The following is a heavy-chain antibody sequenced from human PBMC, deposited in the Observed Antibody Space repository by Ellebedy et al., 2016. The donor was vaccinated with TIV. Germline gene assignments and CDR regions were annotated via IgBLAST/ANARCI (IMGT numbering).Heavy chain of an antibody. Sequence: MPAETLSLTCTVSGGSISSGGYYWSWIRQPPGKGLEWIGYIYYSGSTIYNPSLKSRVTISVDTSKTQFYLKLSSVTAADTAVYYYARVLYYDIWNGYYPHYYGMDVWGQGTTVTVSS. J-gene: IGHJ6*02. V-gene: IGHV4-61*08. CDR3: ARVLYYDIWNGYYPHYYGMDV. CDR1: GGSISSGGYY. CDR2: IYYSGST. D-gene: IGHD3-3*01.